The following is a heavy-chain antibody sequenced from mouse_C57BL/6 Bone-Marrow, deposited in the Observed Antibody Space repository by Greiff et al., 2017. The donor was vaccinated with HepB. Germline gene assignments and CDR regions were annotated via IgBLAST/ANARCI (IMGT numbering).Heavy chain of an antibody. J-gene: IGHJ2*01. D-gene: IGHD1-2*01. CDR2: ISYDGSN. V-gene: IGHV3-6*01. CDR1: GYSITSGYY. CDR3: ASYDGPFDY. Sequence: EVKLMESGPGLVKPSQSLSLTCSVTGYSITSGYYWNWIRQFPGNKLEWMGYISYDGSNNYNPSLKNRISITRDTSKNQFFLKLNSVTTEDTATYYCASYDGPFDYWGQGTTLTVSS.